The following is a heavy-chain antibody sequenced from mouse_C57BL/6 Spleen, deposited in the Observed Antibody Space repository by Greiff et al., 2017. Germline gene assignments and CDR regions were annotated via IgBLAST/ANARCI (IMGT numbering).Heavy chain of an antibody. D-gene: IGHD2-5*01. CDR3: ARAGYSNPAWFAY. J-gene: IGHJ3*01. CDR1: GYTFTSYW. Sequence: QVQLKQPGAELVKPGASVKLSCKASGYTFTSYWMQWVKQRPGQGLEWIGEIDPSDSYTNYNQKFKGKATLTVDTSSSTAYMQLSSLTSEDSAVYYCARAGYSNPAWFAYWGQGTLVTVSA. V-gene: IGHV1-50*01. CDR2: IDPSDSYT.